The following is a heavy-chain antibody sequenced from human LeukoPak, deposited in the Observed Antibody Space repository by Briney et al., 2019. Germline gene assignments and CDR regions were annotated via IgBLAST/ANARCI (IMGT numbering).Heavy chain of an antibody. CDR2: INPNSDAT. V-gene: IGHV1-2*02. J-gene: IGHJ4*02. Sequence: ASVKVSCKASGYTFIGHYIHWVRQAPGQGLEWMGWINPNSDATKYSQKFQGRATMTRDTSISTTYMDLTRLTSDDTAVYYCARGPEYGGTIDYWGQGTLVTVSS. CDR1: GYTFIGHY. CDR3: ARGPEYGGTIDY. D-gene: IGHD4-23*01.